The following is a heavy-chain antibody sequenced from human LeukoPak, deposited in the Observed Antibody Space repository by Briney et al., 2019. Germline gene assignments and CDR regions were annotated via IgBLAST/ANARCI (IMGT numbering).Heavy chain of an antibody. J-gene: IGHJ3*01. V-gene: IGHV3-9*01. CDR1: GFTFDDYA. CDR2: ITWNRDNI. CDR3: ASPMTFMVRGLHGIDGFDV. D-gene: IGHD3-10*01. Sequence: GGSLRLSCAASGFTFDDYAMHWVRQAPGKGLEWVSGITWNRDNIGYGDSVKGRFTISRDNVKNVLYLQMTSLRPEDTAVYYCASPMTFMVRGLHGIDGFDVWGQGTMVTVSS.